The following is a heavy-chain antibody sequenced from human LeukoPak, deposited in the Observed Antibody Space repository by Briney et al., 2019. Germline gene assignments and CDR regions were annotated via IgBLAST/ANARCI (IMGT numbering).Heavy chain of an antibody. V-gene: IGHV3-23*01. J-gene: IGHJ3*02. CDR2: ISGSGGST. CDR1: GFTFSSYA. CDR3: AKLRLWFGDYDAFDI. D-gene: IGHD3-10*01. Sequence: PGGSLRLSCAASGFTFSSYAMSWVRQAPGKGLEWVSGISGSGGSTYYADSVKGRFTISRDNSKNTLYLQMNSLRAEDTAVYYCAKLRLWFGDYDAFDIWGQGTMVTVSS.